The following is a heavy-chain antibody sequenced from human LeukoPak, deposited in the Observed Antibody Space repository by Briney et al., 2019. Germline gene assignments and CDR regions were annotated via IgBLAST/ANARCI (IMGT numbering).Heavy chain of an antibody. CDR1: GFTFSSYG. D-gene: IGHD2-15*01. J-gene: IGHJ4*02. CDR3: AKDSHRYCSGGSCYSFDY. V-gene: IGHV3-30*18. CDR2: ISYDGSNK. Sequence: GRSLRLSCAASGFTFSSYGMHWVRQAPGKGLEWVAVISYDGSNKYYADSVKGRFTISRDNSKNTLYLQMNSLRAEDTAVYYCAKDSHRYCSGGSCYSFDYWGQGTLDTVSS.